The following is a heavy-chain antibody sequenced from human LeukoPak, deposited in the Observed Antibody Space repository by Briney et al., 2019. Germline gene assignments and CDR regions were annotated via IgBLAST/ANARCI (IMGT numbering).Heavy chain of an antibody. CDR3: ATIKRGDIYGYFDF. CDR2: LYDSVRT. CDR1: GGSISSHY. D-gene: IGHD5-18*01. V-gene: IGHV4-59*11. Sequence: SETLSLTCTVSGGSISSHYWSWLRQPPGKGLEWIAYLYDSVRTKDNPSLKGRVTLSADTSKNQHSLRLSSVTAADTAVYYCATIKRGDIYGYFDFWGQGILVTVSS. J-gene: IGHJ4*02.